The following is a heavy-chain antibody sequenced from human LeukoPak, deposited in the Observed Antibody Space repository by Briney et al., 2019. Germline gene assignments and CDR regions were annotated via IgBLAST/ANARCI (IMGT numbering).Heavy chain of an antibody. Sequence: KPSETLSLTCTVSGGSISSYYWSWIRQPAGKGLEWIGRIYTSGSTNYNPSLKSRVTMSVDTSKNQFSLKLSSVTAADTAVYYCAREKRGRITGITGSFDCWGQGTLVTVSS. CDR1: GGSISSYY. D-gene: IGHD1/OR15-1a*01. J-gene: IGHJ4*02. CDR2: IYTSGST. V-gene: IGHV4-4*07. CDR3: AREKRGRITGITGSFDC.